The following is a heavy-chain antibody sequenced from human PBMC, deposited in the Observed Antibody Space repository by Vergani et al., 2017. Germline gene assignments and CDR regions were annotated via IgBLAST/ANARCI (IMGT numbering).Heavy chain of an antibody. V-gene: IGHV5-51*01. J-gene: IGHJ5*02. CDR3: ARHPYTPLCDSLVRPRWFDP. CDR1: GYTFTNYR. Sequence: EVQLVQSGAEVKKPGESLKLSCQGSGYTFTNYRIGWVRQMTGKGLEWMGAIYPGDSKTRYSPSFQGQVTISADKSINTAYLQWSSLEASDTAMFYCARHPYTPLCDSLVRPRWFDPWGQGTLVTVSS. CDR2: IYPGDSKT. D-gene: IGHD6-6*01.